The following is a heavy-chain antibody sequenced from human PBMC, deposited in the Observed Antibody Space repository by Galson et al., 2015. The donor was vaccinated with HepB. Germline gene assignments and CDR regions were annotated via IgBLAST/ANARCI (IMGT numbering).Heavy chain of an antibody. D-gene: IGHD3-10*01. CDR1: GDTFNSYT. Sequence: SCKASGDTFNSYTIIWVRQAPGQGLEWMGRIIPFLGTANYAQKFQGRVTITADKSTNTAYMELSSLRSEDTAVYYCARLRGFLGGYYYYGMDVWGQGTTVTVSS. CDR3: ARLRGFLGGYYYYGMDV. V-gene: IGHV1-69*08. CDR2: IIPFLGTA. J-gene: IGHJ6*02.